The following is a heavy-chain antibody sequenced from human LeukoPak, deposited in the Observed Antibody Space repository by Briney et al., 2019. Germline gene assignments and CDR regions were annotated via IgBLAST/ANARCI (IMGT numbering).Heavy chain of an antibody. D-gene: IGHD3-3*01. CDR3: ARAGERFLESGFDY. V-gene: IGHV3-33*01. Sequence: PGRSLRLSCAASGFTFSSYGMHWVRQAPGKGLEWVAVIWYDGSNKYYADSVKGRFTISRDNSKNTLYLQMNSLRAEDTAVYYCARAGERFLESGFDYWGQGTLVTVSS. CDR2: IWYDGSNK. J-gene: IGHJ4*02. CDR1: GFTFSSYG.